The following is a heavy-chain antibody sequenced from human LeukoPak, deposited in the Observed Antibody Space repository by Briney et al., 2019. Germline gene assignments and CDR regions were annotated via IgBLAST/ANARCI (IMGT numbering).Heavy chain of an antibody. V-gene: IGHV4-59*08. Sequence: SETLSLTCTVSGGSISSYYWSWIRQPPGKGLEWIGYIYYSGSTNYNPSLKSRVTISVDTSKNQFSLKLSSVTAADTAVYYCARHTEGSWSSYFDYWGQGTLVTVSS. J-gene: IGHJ4*02. CDR2: IYYSGST. CDR1: GGSISSYY. CDR3: ARHTEGSWSSYFDY. D-gene: IGHD6-13*01.